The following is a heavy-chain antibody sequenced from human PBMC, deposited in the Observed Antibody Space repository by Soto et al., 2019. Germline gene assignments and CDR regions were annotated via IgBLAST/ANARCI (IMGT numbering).Heavy chain of an antibody. Sequence: PGGSLRLSCAASGFTFSNAWMSWVRQAPGKGLEWVGRIKSKTDGGTTDYAAPVKGRFTISRDDSKNTLYLQMNSLKTEDTAVYYCTTDQVVVWTFPSIAVAHPWGQGTLVTVSS. V-gene: IGHV3-15*01. CDR2: IKSKTDGGTT. CDR3: TTDQVVVWTFPSIAVAHP. J-gene: IGHJ5*02. CDR1: GFTFSNAW. D-gene: IGHD6-19*01.